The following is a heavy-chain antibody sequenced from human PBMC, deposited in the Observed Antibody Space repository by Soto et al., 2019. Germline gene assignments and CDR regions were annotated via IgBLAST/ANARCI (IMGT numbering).Heavy chain of an antibody. D-gene: IGHD1-26*01. V-gene: IGHV1-3*01. Sequence: QVQLVQSGAGLKKPGASVNISFQASGFTFSDTLINWVRQGPGQRLEWMGWINPDNGNTGYSESFQGRVTISSLSSASTADVGLSDLTSEDTAVYCCARGIVSVGPRASDAFDVWGQGTMITVSS. J-gene: IGHJ3*01. CDR3: ARGIVSVGPRASDAFDV. CDR2: INPDNGNT. CDR1: GFTFSDTL.